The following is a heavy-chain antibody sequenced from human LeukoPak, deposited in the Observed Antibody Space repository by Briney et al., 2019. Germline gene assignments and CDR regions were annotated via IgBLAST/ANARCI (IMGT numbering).Heavy chain of an antibody. CDR3: ARVSSWYDNWFDP. D-gene: IGHD6-13*01. V-gene: IGHV1-2*02. CDR2: INPNSGGT. J-gene: IGHJ5*02. Sequence: GASVKVSCKASGYTFTGYYMHWVRQAPGQGLEWMGWINPNSGGTNCAQKFQGRVTMTRDTSISTAYMELSRLRSDDTAVYYCARVSSWYDNWFDPWGQGTLVTVSS. CDR1: GYTFTGYY.